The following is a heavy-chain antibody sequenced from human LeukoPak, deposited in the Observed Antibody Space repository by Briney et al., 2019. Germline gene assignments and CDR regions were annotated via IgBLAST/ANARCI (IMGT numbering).Heavy chain of an antibody. Sequence: SETLSLTCTVSGGSISGFFWSWLRQPPGKXXXWIGNIYYTGSTNYNPSLKSRVTVSLDTSKSQFSLKLSSVTAADTAVYYCARDRGPGMDVWGQGTTVTVSS. V-gene: IGHV4-59*01. CDR1: GGSISGFF. CDR3: ARDRGPGMDV. J-gene: IGHJ6*02. CDR2: IYYTGST.